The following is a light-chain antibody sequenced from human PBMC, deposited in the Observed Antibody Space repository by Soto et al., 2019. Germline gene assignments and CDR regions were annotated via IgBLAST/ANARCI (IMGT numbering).Light chain of an antibody. V-gene: IGKV3-11*01. CDR3: QHRSTWPYT. Sequence: EIVLTQSPDTLSLSPGERATLSCRASQTVYTYLAWYQQKPGQAPRLLIYDTSKRATGIPARFSGSGSGTDFTLSISSLEPEDFAVYYCQHRSTWPYTFGQGTTVDVK. J-gene: IGKJ2*01. CDR1: QTVYTY. CDR2: DTS.